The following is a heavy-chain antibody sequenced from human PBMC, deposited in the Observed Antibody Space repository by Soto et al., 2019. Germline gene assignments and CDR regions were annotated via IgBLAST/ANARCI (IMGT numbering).Heavy chain of an antibody. V-gene: IGHV3-73*02. J-gene: IGHJ4*02. D-gene: IGHD6-19*01. CDR3: SAMAGIDY. CDR2: IRTKTNNYAT. Sequence: EVQLVESGGGLVQPGGSLTLSCAASGFTFSGFGIHWVRQASGKGLEWVGRIRTKTNNYATAYDASVKGRFTISRDDSKNMAYLQMNSLKTEDTAVYYCSAMAGIDYWGQGTLVTVSS. CDR1: GFTFSGFG.